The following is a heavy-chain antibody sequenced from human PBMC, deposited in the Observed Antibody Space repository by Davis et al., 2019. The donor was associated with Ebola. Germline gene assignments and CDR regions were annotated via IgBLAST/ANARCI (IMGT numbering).Heavy chain of an antibody. D-gene: IGHD2-15*01. Sequence: PSETLSLTCTVSGGSISSYYWSWIRQPPGKGLEWIGYIYYSGSTNYNPSLKSRVTISVDTSKNQFSLKLSSVTAADTAVYYCARTDSKWWPRAFDIWGQGTMVTVSS. CDR3: ARTDSKWWPRAFDI. CDR1: GGSISSYY. V-gene: IGHV4-59*01. CDR2: IYYSGST. J-gene: IGHJ3*02.